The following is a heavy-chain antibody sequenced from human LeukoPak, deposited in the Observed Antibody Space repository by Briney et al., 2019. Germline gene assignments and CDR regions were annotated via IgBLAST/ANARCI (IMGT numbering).Heavy chain of an antibody. J-gene: IGHJ4*02. Sequence: PSETLSLTCAVSGDSISSSNWWNWVRPPPGKGLEWIGEIYHSGSTHYNPSLKSRVTISVDTSKNQFSLKLSSVTAADTAVYYCAREAAGSYFDYWGQGTLVTVSS. D-gene: IGHD6-13*01. CDR2: IYHSGST. V-gene: IGHV4-4*02. CDR1: GDSISSSNW. CDR3: AREAAGSYFDY.